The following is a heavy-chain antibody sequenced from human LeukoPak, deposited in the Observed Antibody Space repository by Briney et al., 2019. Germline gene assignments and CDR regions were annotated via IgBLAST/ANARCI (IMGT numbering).Heavy chain of an antibody. CDR1: GFTFSSYS. D-gene: IGHD4-17*01. Sequence: GGSLRLSCAASGFTFSSYSMNWVRQAPGKGLEWVSAISGSGGSTYYADSVKGRFTISRDNSKNTLYLQMNSLRAEDTAVYYCAKYNYGFGLDYWGQGTLVTVSS. CDR2: ISGSGGST. V-gene: IGHV3-23*01. CDR3: AKYNYGFGLDY. J-gene: IGHJ4*02.